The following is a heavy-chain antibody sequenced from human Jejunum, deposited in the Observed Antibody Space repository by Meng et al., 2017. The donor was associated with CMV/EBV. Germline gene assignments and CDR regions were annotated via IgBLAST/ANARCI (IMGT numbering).Heavy chain of an antibody. Sequence: LPAPCPAPVKPSQTLSLPGSCPVGSIGRVDYYWSWIRQPPGKGLEWIGYIHDTGSTYYNPSLKSRVDISLGTSRNHFSLTLSSVTAEDTAVYFCARGSIFVSFDSWGQGTLVTVSS. J-gene: IGHJ4*02. CDR2: IHDTGST. CDR3: ARGSIFVSFDS. V-gene: IGHV4-30-4*08. CDR1: VGSIGRVDYY. D-gene: IGHD3-3*01.